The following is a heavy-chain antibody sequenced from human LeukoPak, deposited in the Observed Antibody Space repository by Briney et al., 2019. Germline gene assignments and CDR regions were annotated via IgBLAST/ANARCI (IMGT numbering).Heavy chain of an antibody. CDR3: ARSPIAVASFDY. Sequence: GGSLRLSCAASGFTFDDYGMSWVRQAPGKGLEWVSGINWNGGSTGYADSVKGRFIISRDNAKNSLYLQMNSLRAEDTALYYCARSPIAVASFDYWGQGTLVTVSS. CDR2: INWNGGST. CDR1: GFTFDDYG. V-gene: IGHV3-20*04. D-gene: IGHD6-19*01. J-gene: IGHJ4*02.